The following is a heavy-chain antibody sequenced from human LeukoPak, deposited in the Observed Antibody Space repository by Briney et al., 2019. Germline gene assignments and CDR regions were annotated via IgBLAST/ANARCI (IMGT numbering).Heavy chain of an antibody. V-gene: IGHV3-30*04. J-gene: IGHJ4*02. CDR2: ISYDGSNK. Sequence: GGSLRLSCAASGFTFSSYAMHWVRQAPGKGLEWVAVISYDGSNKYYADSVKGRFTISRDNSKNTLYLQMNSLRAEYTAVYYCARGPNGSGSPYYFDYWGQGTLVTVSS. D-gene: IGHD3-10*01. CDR1: GFTFSSYA. CDR3: ARGPNGSGSPYYFDY.